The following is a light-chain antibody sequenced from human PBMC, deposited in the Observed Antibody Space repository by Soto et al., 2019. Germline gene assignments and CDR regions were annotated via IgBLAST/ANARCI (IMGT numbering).Light chain of an antibody. CDR1: QSINEF. V-gene: IGKV1-39*01. CDR2: DAS. CDR3: QHTYRAVYT. J-gene: IGKJ2*01. Sequence: DIQMTQSPSSLSASVGDRVTITCRASQSINEFLNWYQQKPGKAPNLLIFDASNLQRGVPSRFSGSGSVTDFTLTITSLQPEDVATYYCQHTYRAVYTFGQGTKVEIK.